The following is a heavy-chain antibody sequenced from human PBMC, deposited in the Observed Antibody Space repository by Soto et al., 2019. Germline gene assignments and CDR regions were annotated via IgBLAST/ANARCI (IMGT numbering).Heavy chain of an antibody. CDR3: ARNGYCSGGSLCPDY. CDR2: INANSGDT. J-gene: IGHJ4*02. CDR1: GYTFTDYY. V-gene: IGHV1-2*02. D-gene: IGHD2-15*01. Sequence: ASVKVSCKASGYTFTDYYMHWVRQAPGQGLEWMGWINANSGDTNYAQKLQGRVTMTTDTSTSTAYMELRRLRSDDTAVYYCARNGYCSGGSLCPDYWGQGTLVTSPQ.